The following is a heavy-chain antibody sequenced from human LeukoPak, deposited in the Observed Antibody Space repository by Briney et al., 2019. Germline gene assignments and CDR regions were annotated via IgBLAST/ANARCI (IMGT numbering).Heavy chain of an antibody. CDR3: ARDLRQWLVLGWFDP. Sequence: WASVTVSFKASGYTFTVYYMHWVRQAPGQGLEWVGWISPNSGGTNYAQKFQGRVTMTRDTSISTAYMELSRLRSDDTAVYYCARDLRQWLVLGWFDPGGKGPLATVSP. CDR1: GYTFTVYY. V-gene: IGHV1-2*02. J-gene: IGHJ5*02. D-gene: IGHD6-19*01. CDR2: ISPNSGGT.